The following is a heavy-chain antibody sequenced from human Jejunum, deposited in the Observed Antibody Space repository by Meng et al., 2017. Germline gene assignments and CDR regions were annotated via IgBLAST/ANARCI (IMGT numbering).Heavy chain of an antibody. CDR3: ARDTAGFGP. CDR2: IFYSGTT. D-gene: IGHD6-13*01. V-gene: IGHV4-39*07. J-gene: IGHJ5*02. Sequence: QLQLQVSGQGLLKPSETLSLTCAVSGGSISTAGYYWGWIRQSPGKGLEWIGSIFYSGTTYYNPSLKSRVTISIDTSKNQFSLKMNSVTAADTAVYYCARDTAGFGPWGQGTLVTVSS. CDR1: GGSISTAGYY.